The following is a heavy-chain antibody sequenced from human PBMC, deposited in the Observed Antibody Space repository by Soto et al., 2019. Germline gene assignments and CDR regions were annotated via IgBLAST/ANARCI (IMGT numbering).Heavy chain of an antibody. D-gene: IGHD3-10*01. V-gene: IGHV4-30-2*01. CDR2: IYHSGST. CDR3: ARVSHGSETYNRFDP. J-gene: IGHJ5*02. Sequence: SATLALTGAVSGVSISSGCYSWSWIRQPPGKGLEWIGYIYHSGSTYYNPSLKSRVTISVDRSKNQFSLKLSSVTAADTAVYYCARVSHGSETYNRFDPWGQGTLVTVSS. CDR1: GVSISSGCYS.